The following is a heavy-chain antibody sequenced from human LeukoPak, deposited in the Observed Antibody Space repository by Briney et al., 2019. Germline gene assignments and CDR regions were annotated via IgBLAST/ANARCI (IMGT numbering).Heavy chain of an antibody. CDR3: ARESTSCSGGSCGGYFDY. V-gene: IGHV3-30*03. D-gene: IGHD2-15*01. J-gene: IGHJ4*02. Sequence: GGSLRLSCAASGFTFSSYSMNWVRQAPGKGLEWVAVISYDGSNKYYADSVKGRFTISRDNSKNTLYLQMNSLRAEDTAVYYCARESTSCSGGSCGGYFDYWGQGTLVTVSS. CDR1: GFTFSSYS. CDR2: ISYDGSNK.